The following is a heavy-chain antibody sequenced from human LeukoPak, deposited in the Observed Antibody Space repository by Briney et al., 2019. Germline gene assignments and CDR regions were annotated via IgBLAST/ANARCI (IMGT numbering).Heavy chain of an antibody. CDR3: ARVTSRDWFDP. CDR2: ISGSSHYI. D-gene: IGHD3-10*01. V-gene: IGHV3-21*01. Sequence: PGGSLRLSCAASGFIFSDFSMNWVRQAPGKGLEWVSSISGSSHYIYYADSVKGRFTISRDNAKNSLYLQTNGLRVDDTAVYYCARVTSRDWFDPWGQGTLVTVSS. J-gene: IGHJ5*02. CDR1: GFIFSDFS.